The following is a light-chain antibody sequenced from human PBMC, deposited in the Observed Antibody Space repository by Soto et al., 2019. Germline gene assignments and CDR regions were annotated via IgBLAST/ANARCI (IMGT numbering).Light chain of an antibody. Sequence: DIQMTQSPSNLSASVGDRVTITCRASQSISSWLAWYQQKPGKAPKLLIYDASSLESGVPSRFSGSGSGTEFTLTISSLQPDDFATYYCQQYNSYLWTFGQGTKVDI. J-gene: IGKJ1*01. CDR1: QSISSW. V-gene: IGKV1-5*01. CDR3: QQYNSYLWT. CDR2: DAS.